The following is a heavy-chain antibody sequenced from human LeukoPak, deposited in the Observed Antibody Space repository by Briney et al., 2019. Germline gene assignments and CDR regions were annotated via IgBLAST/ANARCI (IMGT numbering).Heavy chain of an antibody. D-gene: IGHD1-26*01. Sequence: SGPALAKPTHTLTLTCTFSGFSRSTSGMRVSWIRQPPGKALEWLALIDWDDDKYYSTSLKTRLTISKDISKNQVVLTMTNMDPVDTATYYCARMVGEPASRRWNFDYWGQGTLVTVSS. V-gene: IGHV2-70*01. CDR2: IDWDDDK. CDR3: ARMVGEPASRRWNFDY. J-gene: IGHJ4*02. CDR1: GFSRSTSGMR.